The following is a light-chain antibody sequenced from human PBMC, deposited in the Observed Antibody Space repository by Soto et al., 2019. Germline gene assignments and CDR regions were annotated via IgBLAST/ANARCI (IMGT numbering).Light chain of an antibody. CDR2: TNN. V-gene: IGLV1-44*01. CDR1: SSNIGSNI. J-gene: IGLJ3*02. CDR3: ATWDGILNGVV. Sequence: QAVVTQPTSASGTPGQRVTISCSGSSSNIGSNIVNWYQQLPGTAPKLLIHTNNQRPSGVPDRFSGSKSGTSASLAISGLQSEDEADYYCATWDGILNGVVFGGGTKLTVL.